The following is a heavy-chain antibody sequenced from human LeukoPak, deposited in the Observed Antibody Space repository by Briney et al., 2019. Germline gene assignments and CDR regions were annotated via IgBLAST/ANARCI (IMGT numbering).Heavy chain of an antibody. J-gene: IGHJ5*02. CDR1: GGSISSSIYY. Sequence: PSETLSLTCTVSGGSISSSIYYWGWIRQSPGKGLEWIGSIYYSGSTYYNPSLKSRVTMSLDTSKNQFSLRLNSVTAADTAVYYCARVATYCSNTRCWLRFGPWGRGTLVTVSS. V-gene: IGHV4-39*07. D-gene: IGHD2-2*01. CDR2: IYYSGST. CDR3: ARVATYCSNTRCWLRFGP.